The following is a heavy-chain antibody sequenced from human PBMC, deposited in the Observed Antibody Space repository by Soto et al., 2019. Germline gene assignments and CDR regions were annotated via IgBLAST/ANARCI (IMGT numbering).Heavy chain of an antibody. V-gene: IGHV3-15*01. Sequence: ESGGGLVKPGGSLRLSCAVPGFSFSNAWMSWVRQAPGKGLEWVGLIKSKFNGETTDYAAPVKGRFTISRDDSKNTLYLQMSSLKTEDTAVYYCTTAGKDYGAFWGQGTLVTVSS. CDR3: TTAGKDYGAF. J-gene: IGHJ4*02. CDR2: IKSKFNGETT. D-gene: IGHD4-17*01. CDR1: GFSFSNAW.